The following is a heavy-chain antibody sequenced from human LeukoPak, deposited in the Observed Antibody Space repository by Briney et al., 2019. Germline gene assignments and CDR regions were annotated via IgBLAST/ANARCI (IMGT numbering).Heavy chain of an antibody. CDR1: GGSIISYY. Sequence: SETLSLTCSVSGGSIISYYWSWIRQPPGKGLEGIGYFHNTGGTNYNPYVKSRVTISVDTSKNQVSLKMTSVTAADTAVYYCATNRPVGGAYWGSFDIWGQGTLVTVSS. D-gene: IGHD2-8*02. V-gene: IGHV4-59*01. CDR3: ATNRPVGGAYWGSFDI. CDR2: FHNTGGT. J-gene: IGHJ3*02.